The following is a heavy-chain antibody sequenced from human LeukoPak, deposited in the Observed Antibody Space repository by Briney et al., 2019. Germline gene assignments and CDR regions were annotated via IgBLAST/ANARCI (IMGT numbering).Heavy chain of an antibody. J-gene: IGHJ6*03. V-gene: IGHV1-69*05. CDR3: ARGSGTPRYSSSSYYYYYYMDV. CDR2: IIPIFGTA. D-gene: IGHD6-6*01. CDR1: GGTFSSYA. Sequence: SVKVSCKASGGTFSSYAISWVRQAPGQGLEWMGGIIPIFGTANYAQKFQGRVTITTDESTSTAYMELSSLRSEDTAVYYCARGSGTPRYSSSSYYYYYYMDVWGKGTTVTVSS.